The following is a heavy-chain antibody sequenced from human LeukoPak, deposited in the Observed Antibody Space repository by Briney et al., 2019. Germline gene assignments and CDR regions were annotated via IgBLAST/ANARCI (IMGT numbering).Heavy chain of an antibody. Sequence: GGSLRLSCAASGFPFRSYGMHWVRQAPDKGLDWVAVISSDGSNKHYADSVKGRFTISRDNSKNTLYLQMNSLRAEDTAVYYCARQESVVSYFDYWGQGTLVTVSS. CDR3: ARQESVVSYFDY. V-gene: IGHV3-30*03. CDR1: GFPFRSYG. CDR2: ISSDGSNK. J-gene: IGHJ4*02.